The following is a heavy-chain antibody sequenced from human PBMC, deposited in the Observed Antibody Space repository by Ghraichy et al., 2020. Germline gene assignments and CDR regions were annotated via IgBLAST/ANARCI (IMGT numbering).Heavy chain of an antibody. CDR2: IKQDGSEK. CDR3: ARESPQALVVTARPPGLGDI. V-gene: IGHV3-7*03. CDR1: GFTFSSYW. D-gene: IGHD2-21*02. Sequence: GGSLRLSCAASGFTFSSYWMSWVRQAPGKGLEWVANIKQDGSEKYYVDSVKGRFTISRDNAKNSLYLQMNSLRAEDTAVYYCARESPQALVVTARPPGLGDIWGQGTMVTVSS. J-gene: IGHJ3*02.